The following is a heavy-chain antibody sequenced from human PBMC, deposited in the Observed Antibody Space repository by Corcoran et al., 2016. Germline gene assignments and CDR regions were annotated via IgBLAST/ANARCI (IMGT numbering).Heavy chain of an antibody. CDR3: TRAGSGLDY. CDR1: GFTFSGSA. D-gene: IGHD3-3*01. CDR2: IRSKANSYAT. J-gene: IGHJ4*02. V-gene: IGHV3-73*02. Sequence: EVQLVESGGGLVQPGGSLKLSCAASGFTFSGSAMHWVRQASGKGLEWVGRIRSKANSYATAYAASVKGRFTISRDDSKNTAYLQMNSLKTEDTAVYYCTRAGSGLDYWGQGTLVTVSS.